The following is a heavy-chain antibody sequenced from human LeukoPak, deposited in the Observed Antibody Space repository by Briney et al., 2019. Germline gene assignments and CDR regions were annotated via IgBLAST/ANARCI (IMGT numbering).Heavy chain of an antibody. CDR1: GYTFTSYS. Sequence: GAAVKVSCKASGYTFTSYSISWVRQAPGQGLEWMGWISAYNGNTNYAQKLQGRVTMTTDTSTSTAYMELRSLRSDDTAVYYCARDIGRRYYYDSSGYYSVPPSDYWGQGTLVTVSS. CDR3: ARDIGRRYYYDSSGYYSVPPSDY. D-gene: IGHD3-22*01. V-gene: IGHV1-18*01. J-gene: IGHJ4*02. CDR2: ISAYNGNT.